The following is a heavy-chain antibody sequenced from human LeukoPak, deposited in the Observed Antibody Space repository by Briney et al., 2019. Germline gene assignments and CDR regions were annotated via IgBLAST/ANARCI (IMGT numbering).Heavy chain of an antibody. CDR3: ARHKGRAYSYGYVDY. Sequence: AVTVSLKCSAYTFTTFGIDWLRPAPAQGLEWMGWISHYNGNTNYAQKLQGRVTMTTDTSTNTAYMELRSLSSDDTAVYYCARHKGRAYSYGYVDYWGQRTLVTVS. D-gene: IGHD5-18*01. CDR2: ISHYNGNT. V-gene: IGHV1-18*01. CDR1: AYTFTTFG. J-gene: IGHJ4*02.